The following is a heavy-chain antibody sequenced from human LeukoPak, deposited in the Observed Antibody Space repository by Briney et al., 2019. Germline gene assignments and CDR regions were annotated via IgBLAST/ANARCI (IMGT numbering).Heavy chain of an antibody. CDR3: ARHRQYDAFEI. CDR1: GGSISSYY. CDR2: IYYSGST. V-gene: IGHV4-59*08. J-gene: IGHJ3*02. Sequence: SETLSLTCTVSGGSISSYYWSWIRQPPGKGLEWIGYIYYSGSTNYNPSLKSRVTISVDTSKNQFSLKLSSVTAADTAVYYCARHRQYDAFEIWGQGKMVTVSS.